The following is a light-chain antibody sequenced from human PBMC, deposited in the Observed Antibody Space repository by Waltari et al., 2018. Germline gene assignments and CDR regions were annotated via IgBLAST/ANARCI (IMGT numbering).Light chain of an antibody. V-gene: IGLV2-14*03. CDR3: NSYTGSSSWV. J-gene: IGLJ3*02. CDR2: DVS. CDR1: ASDVAFYNY. Sequence: QSALTQPASVSGSPGQSITISCTGTASDVAFYNYVSWYQQHPGKAPKVIIYDVSGRPSGVSNRFSGSKSGNSAFLTISGLRAEDEADYYCNSYTGSSSWVFGGGTKLTV.